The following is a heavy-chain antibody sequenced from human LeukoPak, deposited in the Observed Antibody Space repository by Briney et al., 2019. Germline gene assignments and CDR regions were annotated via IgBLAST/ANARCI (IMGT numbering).Heavy chain of an antibody. CDR3: ARDLPWYFDY. CDR2: IYTSGST. Sequence: PSQTLSLTCTVSGGSISSGSHYWSWIRQPAGKGLEWIGRIYTSGSTNYNPSLKSRVTISVDTSKNQFSLKLSSVTAADTAVYYCARDLPWYFDYWGQGTLVTVSS. CDR1: GGSISSGSHY. V-gene: IGHV4-61*02. J-gene: IGHJ4*02.